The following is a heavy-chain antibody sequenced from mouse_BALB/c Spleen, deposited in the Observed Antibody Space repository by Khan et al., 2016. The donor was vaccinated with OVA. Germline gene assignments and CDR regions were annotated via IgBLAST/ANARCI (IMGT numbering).Heavy chain of an antibody. V-gene: IGHV2-4-1*01. CDR1: GFSLTNFG. CDR2: IWSGGGT. CDR3: ARNGVFNYYGYGGMDY. D-gene: IGHD1-2*01. J-gene: IGHJ4*01. Sequence: QVQLKQSGPGLVQPSQNLSIVCTVSGFSLTNFGVHWVRQSPGKSLEWLGVIWSGGGTDYNAAFISRLSITKDNSKSQIFFKMNSLQADDTAIYDCARNGVFNYYGYGGMDYWGQGTSVTVSS.